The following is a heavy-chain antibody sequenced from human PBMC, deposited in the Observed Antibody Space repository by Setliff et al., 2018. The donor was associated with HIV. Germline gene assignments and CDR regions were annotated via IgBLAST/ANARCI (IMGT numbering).Heavy chain of an antibody. CDR2: IIPIFGTA. D-gene: IGHD3-10*01. CDR1: GGTFSSYA. V-gene: IGHV1-69*06. Sequence: ASVKVSCKASGGTFSSYAISWVRQAPGQGLEWMGGIIPIFGTANYAQKLQGRVTITADKSTSTAYMEVNSLRFEDTAVYYCARVFYYSAGSYSLDYWGQETLVTVSS. J-gene: IGHJ4*01. CDR3: ARVFYYSAGSYSLDY.